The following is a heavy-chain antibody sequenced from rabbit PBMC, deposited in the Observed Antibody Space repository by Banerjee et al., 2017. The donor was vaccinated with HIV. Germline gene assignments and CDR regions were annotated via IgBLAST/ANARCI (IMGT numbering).Heavy chain of an antibody. CDR3: ARSVAGNFYHNL. J-gene: IGHJ4*01. D-gene: IGHD4-2*01. Sequence: QEQLVESGGGLVQPEGSLTLTCTASGFSFSSSYWMCWVRQAPGKGLEWIACIYAGSSGSTYYASWAKGRFTISKTSSTTVTLQMTSLTAADTATYFCARSVAGNFYHNLWGPGTLVTVS. CDR2: IYAGSSGST. V-gene: IGHV1S45*01. CDR1: GFSFSSSYW.